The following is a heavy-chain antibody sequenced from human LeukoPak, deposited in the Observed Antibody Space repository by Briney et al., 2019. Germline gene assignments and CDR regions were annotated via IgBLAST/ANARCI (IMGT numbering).Heavy chain of an antibody. Sequence: SETLSLTCAVYGGSFSGYYWSWIRQPPGKGLEWIGGITHRGSTNYNPSLKSRVTISVDTSKNQFSLKLNSVTAADTAVYYCARYDIVATNWFDPWGQGTLVTVSS. J-gene: IGHJ5*02. CDR3: ARYDIVATNWFDP. CDR2: ITHRGST. CDR1: GGSFSGYY. V-gene: IGHV4-34*01. D-gene: IGHD5-12*01.